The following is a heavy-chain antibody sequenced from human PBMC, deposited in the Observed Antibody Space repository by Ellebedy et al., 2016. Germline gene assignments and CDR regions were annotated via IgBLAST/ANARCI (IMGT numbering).Heavy chain of an antibody. CDR2: IWYDGSYQ. D-gene: IGHD3-10*01. J-gene: IGHJ4*02. CDR3: ARDLLGVDY. CDR1: GFTFRTFG. Sequence: GGSLRLXXAASGFTFRTFGMHWVRQAPGKGLEWVAVIWYDGSYQYYADSVKGRFTISRDSSKRTLYLQMNSLRAEDTDVYYCARDLLGVDYWGQGTLVTVSS. V-gene: IGHV3-33*01.